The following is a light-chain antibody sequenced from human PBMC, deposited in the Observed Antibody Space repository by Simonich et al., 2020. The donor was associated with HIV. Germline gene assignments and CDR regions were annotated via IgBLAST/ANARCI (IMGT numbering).Light chain of an antibody. V-gene: IGKV3-15*01. CDR1: QSVSSY. CDR2: GAS. CDR3: KQYNNWPPWT. J-gene: IGKJ1*01. Sequence: EIVLTQSPATLSLSPGERATLSCRASQSVSSYLAWYQQKPGQAPRLLIYGASTRATGIPARFSGSGSGTEFTLTISSLQSEDFAVYYCKQYNNWPPWTFGQGTKVEIK.